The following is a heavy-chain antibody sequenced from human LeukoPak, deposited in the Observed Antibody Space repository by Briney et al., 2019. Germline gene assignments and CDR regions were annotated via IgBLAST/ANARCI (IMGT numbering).Heavy chain of an antibody. J-gene: IGHJ6*03. V-gene: IGHV1-18*01. CDR2: ISAYNDNT. CDR3: ARGPYCGGDCSNYYYYYMDV. Sequence: ASVKVSCKASGYTFTSYGISWVRQAPGQGLEWMGWISAYNDNTNYAQKLQGRVTMTTDTSTSTAYMELRSLRSDDTAVYYCARGPYCGGDCSNYYYYYMDVWGKGTTVTVSS. D-gene: IGHD2-21*01. CDR1: GYTFTSYG.